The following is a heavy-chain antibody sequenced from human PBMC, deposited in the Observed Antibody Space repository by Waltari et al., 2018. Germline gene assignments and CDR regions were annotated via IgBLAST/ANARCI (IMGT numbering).Heavy chain of an antibody. CDR1: GGSISSYY. CDR2: IYTSGST. D-gene: IGHD3-10*01. J-gene: IGHJ3*02. Sequence: VQLQESGPGLVKPSETLSLTCTVSGGSISSYYWSWIRQPPGKGLEWIGYIYTSGSTNYNPSLKSRVTISVDTSKNQFSLKLSSVTAADTAVYYCARVLWFGELYDAFDIWGQGTMVTVSS. CDR3: ARVLWFGELYDAFDI. V-gene: IGHV4-4*09.